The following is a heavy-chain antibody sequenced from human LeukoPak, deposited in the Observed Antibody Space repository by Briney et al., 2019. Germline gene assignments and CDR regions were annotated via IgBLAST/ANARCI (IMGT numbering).Heavy chain of an antibody. V-gene: IGHV4-61*02. D-gene: IGHD3-16*01. J-gene: IGHJ4*02. CDR3: ARLLIYTPCFDY. Sequence: SQTLSLTCTVSGGSISSGNYYWSWIRQPAGKGLERIGRVYTYGNTNYNPSLKSRVTISIDTSRNQFSLKLSSVTAADTAVYYCARLLIYTPCFDYWSQGTLVTVSS. CDR1: GGSISSGNYY. CDR2: VYTYGNT.